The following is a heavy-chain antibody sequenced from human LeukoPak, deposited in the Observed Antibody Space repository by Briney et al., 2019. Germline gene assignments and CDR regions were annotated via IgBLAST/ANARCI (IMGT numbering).Heavy chain of an antibody. V-gene: IGHV4-34*01. J-gene: IGHJ4*02. CDR2: INQSGST. D-gene: IGHD2-15*01. CDR3: ARGRYCSGGSCYDY. CDR1: GGSFSGYY. Sequence: SETLSLTCAVYGGSFSGYYWSWIRQPPGKGLEWIGEINQSGSTNYNPSLKSRVTISVDTSKNQFSLKLSSVTAADTAVYYCARGRYCSGGSCYDYWGQGTLVTVSS.